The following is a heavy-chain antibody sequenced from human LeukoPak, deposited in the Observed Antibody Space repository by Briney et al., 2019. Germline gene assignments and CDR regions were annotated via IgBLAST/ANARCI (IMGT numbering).Heavy chain of an antibody. D-gene: IGHD3-22*01. CDR3: ALTYYFDRRGYSYFDY. CDR2: IFSGDST. V-gene: IGHV3-53*01. CDR1: GFSVDGNY. Sequence: PGGSLRLSCEVSGFSVDGNYMTWVRQVPGRGLEWVALIFSGDSTDYPDSVKGRFTISRDKSKNTLHLQMDSLRPEDTAMYYCALTYYFDRRGYSYFDYGGQGALVTVSS. J-gene: IGHJ4*02.